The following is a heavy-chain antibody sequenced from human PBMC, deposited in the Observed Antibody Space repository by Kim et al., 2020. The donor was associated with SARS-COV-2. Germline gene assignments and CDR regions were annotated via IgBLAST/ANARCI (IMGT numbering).Heavy chain of an antibody. D-gene: IGHD3-22*01. V-gene: IGHV3-15*01. J-gene: IGHJ5*02. Sequence: GGSLRLSCAASEFTFRNAWMSWVRQTPGKGLEWVGLIKSKPEGETADYAAPVKGRFSISMDDSEKTLYLQMNSLKTEDTGLYYCTPDPQYYDSNAYYDPAILPLSWGQGTQVTVSS. CDR3: TPDPQYYDSNAYYDPAILPLS. CDR2: IKSKPEGETA. CDR1: EFTFRNAW.